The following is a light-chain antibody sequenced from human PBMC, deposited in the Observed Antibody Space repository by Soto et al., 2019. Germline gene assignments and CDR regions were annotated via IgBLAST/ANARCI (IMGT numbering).Light chain of an antibody. V-gene: IGKV2-28*01. CDR1: QSLLHSNGYNY. CDR3: MQALQIIT. CDR2: LGS. Sequence: DIVMTQSPLSLPVTPGEPASISCRSSQSLLHSNGYNYLDWYLQKPGQSPQLLIYLGSNRASGVPDRFSGSGSGTDFTLKISRVEVEDVGVYYCMQALQIITFGQGTRLEIK. J-gene: IGKJ5*01.